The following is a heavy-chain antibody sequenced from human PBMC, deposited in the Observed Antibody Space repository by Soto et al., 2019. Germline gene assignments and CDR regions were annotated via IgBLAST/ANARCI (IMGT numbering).Heavy chain of an antibody. Sequence: GGSLRLSCAASGFTFSSYGMHWVRQAPGKGLEWVAVISYDGSNKYYADSVKGRFTISRDNSKNTLYLQMNSLRAEDTAVYYCAKVMGVAGNHLDYWGQGTLVTVSS. J-gene: IGHJ4*02. CDR3: AKVMGVAGNHLDY. D-gene: IGHD6-19*01. V-gene: IGHV3-30*18. CDR1: GFTFSSYG. CDR2: ISYDGSNK.